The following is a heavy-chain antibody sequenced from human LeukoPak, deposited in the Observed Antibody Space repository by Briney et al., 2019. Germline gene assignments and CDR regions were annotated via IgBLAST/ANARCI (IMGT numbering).Heavy chain of an antibody. CDR1: GFTFSSYS. Sequence: GGSLRLSCAASGFTFSSYSMNWVRQAPGKGLEWVSSISSSSSYIYYADSVKGRFTISRDNSKNTLYLQMNSLRAEDTAVYYCAKDGRYCSGGSCYVGQYYFDYWGQGTLVTVSS. CDR2: ISSSSSYI. D-gene: IGHD2-15*01. J-gene: IGHJ4*02. CDR3: AKDGRYCSGGSCYVGQYYFDY. V-gene: IGHV3-21*01.